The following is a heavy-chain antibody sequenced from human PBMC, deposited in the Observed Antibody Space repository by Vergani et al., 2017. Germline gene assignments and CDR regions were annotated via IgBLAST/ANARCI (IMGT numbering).Heavy chain of an antibody. Sequence: VQLLESGGGLVQPGGSLKLSCAASGFTFSGSAMHWVRQASGKGLEWVGRIRSKANSYATAYAASVKGRFTISRDDSKNTAYLQMNSLRAEDTAVYYCARLTETYYYEKSRVDAFDIWGQGTMVTVSS. CDR1: GFTFSGSA. CDR2: IRSKANSYAT. V-gene: IGHV3-73*01. CDR3: ARLTETYYYEKSRVDAFDI. D-gene: IGHD3-22*01. J-gene: IGHJ3*02.